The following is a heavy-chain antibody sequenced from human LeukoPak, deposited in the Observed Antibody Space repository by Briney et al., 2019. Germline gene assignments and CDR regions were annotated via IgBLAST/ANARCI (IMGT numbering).Heavy chain of an antibody. Sequence: ASVKVSCKASGYTFTGYYMHWVRQAPGQGLEWMGWINPNSGGTNYAQKFQGRVTMTRDTSISTAYMELSRLRSDDTAVYYCARDHEPYDFWIGMRESHAFDIWGQGKMVTVSS. V-gene: IGHV1-2*02. J-gene: IGHJ3*02. CDR3: ARDHEPYDFWIGMRESHAFDI. CDR1: GYTFTGYY. CDR2: INPNSGGT. D-gene: IGHD3-3*01.